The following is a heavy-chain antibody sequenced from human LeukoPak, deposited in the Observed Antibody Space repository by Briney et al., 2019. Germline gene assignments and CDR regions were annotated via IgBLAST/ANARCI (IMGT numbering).Heavy chain of an antibody. D-gene: IGHD6-13*01. CDR2: ISYDGSNK. V-gene: IGHV3-30-3*01. Sequence: GGPLRLSCAASGFTFSSYAMHWVRQAPGKGLEWVAVISYDGSNKYYADSVKGRFTISRDNSKNTLYLRMNSLRAEDTAVYYCARETAAGRSFDYWGQGTLVTVYS. CDR1: GFTFSSYA. J-gene: IGHJ4*02. CDR3: ARETAAGRSFDY.